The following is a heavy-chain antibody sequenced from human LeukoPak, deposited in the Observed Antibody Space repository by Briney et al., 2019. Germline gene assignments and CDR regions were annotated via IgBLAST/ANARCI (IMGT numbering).Heavy chain of an antibody. V-gene: IGHV3-7*01. CDR2: IKHDGSEK. CDR3: ARGYGWFDP. D-gene: IGHD4-17*01. J-gene: IGHJ5*02. CDR1: GFTFSSYW. Sequence: GGSLRLSCAASGFTFSSYWMNWVRQAPGKGLDWVANIKHDGSEKYYVDSVKGRFTIPGDNAKNSLYLQMSSLRAEDTAVYYCARGYGWFDPWGQGTLVTVSS.